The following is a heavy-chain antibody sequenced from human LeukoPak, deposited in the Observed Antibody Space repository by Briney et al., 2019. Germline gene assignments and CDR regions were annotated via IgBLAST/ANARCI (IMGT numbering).Heavy chain of an antibody. CDR2: IYYIGST. CDR1: GGSISSYY. J-gene: IGHJ4*02. Sequence: SETLSLTCTVSGGSISSYYWSWVRLPPGKGLEWIGCIYYIGSTNYNPSLKSRVTISLDTSKNQFSLKLSSVTAADTAVYYCARVRYCSTNRCYDREFDNWGQGTLVTVSS. V-gene: IGHV4-59*08. D-gene: IGHD2-2*01. CDR3: ARVRYCSTNRCYDREFDN.